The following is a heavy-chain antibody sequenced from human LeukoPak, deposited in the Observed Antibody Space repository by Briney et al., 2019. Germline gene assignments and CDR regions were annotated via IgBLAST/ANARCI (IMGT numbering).Heavy chain of an antibody. CDR2: IYTSGST. Sequence: SETLSLTCTVSGGSISSYYWSWIRQPAGKGLEWIGRIYTSGSTNYNPSLKSRVTMSVDTSKNQFSLKLSSVTAADTAVYYCARSWPSERSIAARVYYYYMDAWGKGTTVTVSS. CDR1: GGSISSYY. CDR3: ARSWPSERSIAARVYYYYMDA. D-gene: IGHD6-6*01. J-gene: IGHJ6*03. V-gene: IGHV4-4*07.